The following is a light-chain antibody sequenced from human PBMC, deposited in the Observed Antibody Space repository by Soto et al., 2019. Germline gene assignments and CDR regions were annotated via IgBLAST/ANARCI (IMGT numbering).Light chain of an antibody. CDR2: EVI. J-gene: IGLJ3*02. CDR3: SSYTNSDTGV. V-gene: IGLV2-14*01. CDR1: SSDVGGYSY. Sequence: QSALTQPASVSGSPGQSITISCTGSSSDVGGYSYVSWYQQYPGKAPKLMIYEVINRPSGVSNRFSGSKSGNTASLTISGLQADDEADYYCSSYTNSDTGVFGGGTK.